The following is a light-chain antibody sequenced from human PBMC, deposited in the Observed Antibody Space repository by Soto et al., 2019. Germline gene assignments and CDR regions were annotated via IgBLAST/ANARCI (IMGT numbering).Light chain of an antibody. V-gene: IGKV3-11*01. J-gene: IGKJ4*01. Sequence: EIVLTQSPATLSLSPGERATLSCRASQSVSSYLAWYQQKPGQAPRLLIYDASNRATGIPARFSGSGSGTDFTLTISGLEPEDFAVYYCQQRRNLPLTFAGGTEVDIK. CDR2: DAS. CDR3: QQRRNLPLT. CDR1: QSVSSY.